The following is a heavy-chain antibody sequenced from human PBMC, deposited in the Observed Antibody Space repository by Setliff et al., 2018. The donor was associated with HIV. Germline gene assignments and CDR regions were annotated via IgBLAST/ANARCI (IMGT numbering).Heavy chain of an antibody. CDR3: ARDPGGLYCTSASCQGGCFDP. Sequence: SETLSLTCTVSGGSISSHYWSWIRQPPGKGLEWIGSIYYSRNTNYNPSLKSRVTISVETSKNQFSLNLNSVTAADTAVYYCARDPGGLYCTSASCQGGCFDPWGQGTLVTVSS. V-gene: IGHV4-59*11. CDR2: IYYSRNT. CDR1: GGSISSHY. J-gene: IGHJ5*02. D-gene: IGHD2-2*01.